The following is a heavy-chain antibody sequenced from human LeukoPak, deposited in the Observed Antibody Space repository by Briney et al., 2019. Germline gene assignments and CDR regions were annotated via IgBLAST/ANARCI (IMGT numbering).Heavy chain of an antibody. CDR3: ARKDSRNAPFAFDI. CDR2: IKQDGSEK. V-gene: IGHV3-7*01. J-gene: IGHJ3*02. D-gene: IGHD3-22*01. Sequence: GGSLRLSCAASGFTFSSYWMSWVRQAPGKGLEWVANIKQDGSEKYYVDSVKDRFTISGDNAKNSLYLQMNSLRAEDTAVYYCARKDSRNAPFAFDIWGQGTMVTVSS. CDR1: GFTFSSYW.